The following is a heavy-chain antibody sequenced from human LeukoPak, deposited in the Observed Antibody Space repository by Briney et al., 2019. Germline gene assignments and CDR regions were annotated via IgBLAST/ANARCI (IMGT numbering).Heavy chain of an antibody. V-gene: IGHV1-46*01. CDR1: GYTFTDCY. D-gene: IGHD6-19*01. CDR3: ARDNSDTVKGECSGACYWWFDP. CDR2: MSPNGDST. Sequence: GASVKVSCKASGYTFTDCYMHWVRQAPGHGLDWMLLMSPNGDSTLYSQKFQGRVTMTRDTSTSTDYMELSSLRSEDTAVYYCARDNSDTVKGECSGACYWWFDPWGQGTLVTVSS. J-gene: IGHJ5*02.